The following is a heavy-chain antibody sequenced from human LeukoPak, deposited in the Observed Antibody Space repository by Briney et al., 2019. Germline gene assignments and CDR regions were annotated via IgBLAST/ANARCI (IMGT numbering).Heavy chain of an antibody. J-gene: IGHJ4*02. Sequence: PGGSLRLSCAASGFTFSSYSMNWVRRAPGKGLEWVSSISSSSSYMYYADSVKGRFTISRDNAKNSLYLQMNSLRAEDTAVYYCARTIYDGKHYFDYWGQGTLVTVSS. CDR1: GFTFSSYS. CDR2: ISSSSSYM. V-gene: IGHV3-21*01. D-gene: IGHD5/OR15-5a*01. CDR3: ARTIYDGKHYFDY.